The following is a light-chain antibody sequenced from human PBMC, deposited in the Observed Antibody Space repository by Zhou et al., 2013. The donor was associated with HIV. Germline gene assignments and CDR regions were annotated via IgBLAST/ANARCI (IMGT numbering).Light chain of an antibody. J-gene: IGKJ5*01. V-gene: IGKV1-5*03. CDR1: QNINNW. CDR2: KTS. CDR3: QHTSSFPIT. Sequence: IQMTQSSSTLSASVGDRVTITCRASQNINNWLAWYQQKPGKAPKLLIYKTSTLESGVPPRFSGSGSGTDFTLTISSLQSEDFATYYCQHTSSFPITFGQGTRLEIK.